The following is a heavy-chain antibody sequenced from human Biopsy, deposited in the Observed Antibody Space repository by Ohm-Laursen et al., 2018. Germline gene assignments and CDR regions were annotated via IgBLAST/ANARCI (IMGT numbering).Heavy chain of an antibody. D-gene: IGHD2-15*01. CDR2: ISDSGST. CDR1: GGSLNFYY. V-gene: IGHV4-59*08. Sequence: SETLSLTCTVSGGSLNFYYWTWIRQPPGRGPEWIGDISDSGSTNYKPSLKSRVIISVDTSKNQFSLNLSSVTAADTAVYCCARRGSGGRSFDHWGQGTLVTVSS. J-gene: IGHJ4*02. CDR3: ARRGSGGRSFDH.